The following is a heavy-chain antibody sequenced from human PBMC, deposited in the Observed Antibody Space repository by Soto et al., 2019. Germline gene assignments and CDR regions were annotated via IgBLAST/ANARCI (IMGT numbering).Heavy chain of an antibody. D-gene: IGHD2-21*02. CDR3: ARQHIVVVTAAVPLLDI. V-gene: IGHV1-69*13. J-gene: IGHJ3*02. CDR2: IIPIFGTA. Sequence: SVKVCCEAAGGTFSSYAISWVRQAPGQGLEWMGGIIPIFGTANYAQKFQGRVTITADESTSTAYMELSSLRSEDTAVYYCARQHIVVVTAAVPLLDIWGQGTMVTVSS. CDR1: GGTFSSYA.